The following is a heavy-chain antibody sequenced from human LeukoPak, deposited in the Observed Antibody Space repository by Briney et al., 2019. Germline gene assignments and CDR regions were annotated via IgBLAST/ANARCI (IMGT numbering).Heavy chain of an antibody. CDR2: ISGSGGST. CDR1: GLTFSIFA. Sequence: PGGSLRLSCAASGLTFSIFAMSWVRQAPGKGLEWVSGISGSGGSTYYADSVKGRFTISRDNSKNTVYLQMNSLRAEDTALYFCAKAQGDLRLGYWGQGSLVTVSS. D-gene: IGHD2-21*02. J-gene: IGHJ4*02. V-gene: IGHV3-23*01. CDR3: AKAQGDLRLGY.